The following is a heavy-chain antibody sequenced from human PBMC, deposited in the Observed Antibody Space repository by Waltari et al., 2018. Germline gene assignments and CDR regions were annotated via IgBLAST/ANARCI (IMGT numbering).Heavy chain of an antibody. V-gene: IGHV3-30*02. CDR3: AKSSGWFNYYYYGMDV. CDR1: GFTFSSYG. Sequence: QVQLVESGGGVVQPGGSLRLSCAASGFTFSSYGMHWVRQAPGKGLEWVAFMRYDVSNKYYTDSVKGRFTISRDNSKNTLYLQMNSMRAEDTAVYYCAKSSGWFNYYYYGMDVWGQGTTVTVSS. D-gene: IGHD6-19*01. CDR2: MRYDVSNK. J-gene: IGHJ6*02.